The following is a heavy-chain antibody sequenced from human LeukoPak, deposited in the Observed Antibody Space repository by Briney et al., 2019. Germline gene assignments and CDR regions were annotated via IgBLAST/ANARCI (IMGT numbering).Heavy chain of an antibody. D-gene: IGHD1-26*01. CDR2: IKSDGSST. Sequence: GGSLRLSCAASGFTFSRYWMHWVRQAPGKGLVWASCIKSDGSSTSTADSAKGRFTISRDNAKNTVYLQMNSLRAEDTAVYYCVRDNRSYNFDYWGQGTLVTVSS. J-gene: IGHJ4*02. CDR3: VRDNRSYNFDY. V-gene: IGHV3-74*01. CDR1: GFTFSRYW.